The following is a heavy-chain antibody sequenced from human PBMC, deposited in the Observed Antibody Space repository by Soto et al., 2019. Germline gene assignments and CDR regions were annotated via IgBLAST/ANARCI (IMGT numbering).Heavy chain of an antibody. D-gene: IGHD2-2*02. Sequence: QVQLVQSEGEMKKPGASVTVSCKASGYNFTNYGISWVRQAPGQGLQWMGWISGYNGNTHDAHKFQGRVTLTTDTSTATAYIELRSLRSDDTAVYYCARDIVVGTPAIPLPFYPYDGIDVWGQGTTVTVSS. CDR2: ISGYNGNT. CDR3: ARDIVVGTPAIPLPFYPYDGIDV. CDR1: GYNFTNYG. J-gene: IGHJ6*02. V-gene: IGHV1-18*04.